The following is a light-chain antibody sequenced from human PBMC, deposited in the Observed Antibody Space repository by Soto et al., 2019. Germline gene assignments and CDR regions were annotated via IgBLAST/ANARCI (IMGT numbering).Light chain of an antibody. Sequence: IVLTQSPATLSESPGERATLSCRASQSVSSNLAWYQQKPGQAPRLLIYGASTRPTGIPARFSGSGSGTEFTLTISSLQFEDFAVYYCQQYNNWPPVTFGQGTRLEIK. CDR3: QQYNNWPPVT. CDR2: GAS. J-gene: IGKJ5*01. CDR1: QSVSSN. V-gene: IGKV3-15*01.